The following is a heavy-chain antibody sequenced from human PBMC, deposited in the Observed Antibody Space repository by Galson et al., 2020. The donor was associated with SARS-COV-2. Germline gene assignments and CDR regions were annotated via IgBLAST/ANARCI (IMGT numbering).Heavy chain of an antibody. CDR3: AKWETRYYDILTGYYGIDYYYYYGMDV. V-gene: IGHV3-23*01. Sequence: GGSLRLPCVAPGFTFSSYAMSWVPQAPGKGLEWVSGISCSGGNTYYADPVKARFTISRDNSKNTLYLEMNSLRAEDTAVYYCAKWETRYYDILTGYYGIDYYYYYGMDVWGQGTTVTVSS. CDR2: ISCSGGNT. D-gene: IGHD3-9*01. CDR1: GFTFSSYA. J-gene: IGHJ6*02.